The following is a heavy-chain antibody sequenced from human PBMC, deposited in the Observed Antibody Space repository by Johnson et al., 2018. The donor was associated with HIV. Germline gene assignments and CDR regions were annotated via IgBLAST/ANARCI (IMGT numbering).Heavy chain of an antibody. J-gene: IGHJ3*02. CDR2: IYSGGST. D-gene: IGHD1-26*01. CDR3: AWELLAGGAFYI. CDR1: GFIVSSNY. Sequence: VQLVESGGGLIQPGGSLRLSCAASGFIVSSNYMSWVRQATGKGLEWVSVIYSGGSTYYADSVKGRFTISRDNSKNTLYLQMNSLIAEDTAVYDCAWELLAGGAFYIWGQGTMVTVSS. V-gene: IGHV3-53*01.